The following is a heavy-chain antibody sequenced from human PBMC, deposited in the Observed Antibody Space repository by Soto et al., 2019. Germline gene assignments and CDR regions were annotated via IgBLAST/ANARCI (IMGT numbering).Heavy chain of an antibody. CDR1: GFTFSSYS. CDR3: ARDGWPGGYSEGNYYYFYYCMVV. V-gene: IGHV3-21*01. D-gene: IGHD5-18*01. CDR2: ISSSSSYI. J-gene: IGHJ6*02. Sequence: GGSLRLSCAASGFTFSSYSMNWVRQAPGKGLEWVSSISSSSSYIYYADSVKGRFTISRDNAKNSLYLQMNSLRAEDTTVYSYARDGWPGGYSEGNYYYFYYCMVVWYQGTTLTVS.